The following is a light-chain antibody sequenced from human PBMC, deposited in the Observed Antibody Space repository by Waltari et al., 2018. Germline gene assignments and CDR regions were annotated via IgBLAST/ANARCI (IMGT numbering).Light chain of an antibody. Sequence: EVLLTHSPAPLSVSPGGRATPSCTTSRGVNSNLDCYKHKPGQAPRLLMYGASTRPTGIPARFSGSESGTEFTLTITSLQSEDFAVYYCQQYNNWPLTFGGGTKVEI. J-gene: IGKJ4*01. CDR1: RGVNSN. V-gene: IGKV3-15*01. CDR2: GAS. CDR3: QQYNNWPLT.